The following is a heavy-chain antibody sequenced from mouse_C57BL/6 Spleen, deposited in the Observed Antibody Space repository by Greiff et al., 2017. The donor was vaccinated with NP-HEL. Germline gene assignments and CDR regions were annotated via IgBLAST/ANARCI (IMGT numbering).Heavy chain of an antibody. D-gene: IGHD2-3*01. Sequence: VQLQQSGTELVKPGASVKLSCKASGYTFTSYWMHWVKQRPGQGLEWIGNINPSNGGTNYNEKFKSKATLTVDQSSSTAYMQLSSLTSEDSAVYYCARGGYYVDYAMDYWGHRTSVTVSS. CDR1: GYTFTSYW. CDR2: INPSNGGT. V-gene: IGHV1-53*01. J-gene: IGHJ4*01. CDR3: ARGGYYVDYAMDY.